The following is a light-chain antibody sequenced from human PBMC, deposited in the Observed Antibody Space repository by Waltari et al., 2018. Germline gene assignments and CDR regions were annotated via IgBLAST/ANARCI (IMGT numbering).Light chain of an antibody. CDR3: QQYYSNPIT. Sequence: DVQLTHSPSSLSASMGDSVSLTCRATEDIVKSLAWYQQIPGKAPKLLVYATSRLGSGVPPRFSGSGSGTDYTLSITNLQPEDFGTYFCQQYYSNPITIGQGTRLEI. CDR1: EDIVKS. CDR2: ATS. J-gene: IGKJ5*01. V-gene: IGKV1-NL1*01.